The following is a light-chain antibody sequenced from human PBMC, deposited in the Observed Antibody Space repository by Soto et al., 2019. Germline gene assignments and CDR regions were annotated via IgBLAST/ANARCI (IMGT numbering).Light chain of an antibody. J-gene: IGLJ2*01. V-gene: IGLV4-69*01. Sequence: QLVLIQSPSASASLGASVNLTCTLSDGHNNYAIAWHQQQPERGPRFLMTLNSDGSHKKGDGIPDRFSASSSGAERYLTISSLQSEDEADYYCQTWGSGIHVVFGGGTKVTVL. CDR2: LNSDGSH. CDR1: DGHNNYA. CDR3: QTWGSGIHVV.